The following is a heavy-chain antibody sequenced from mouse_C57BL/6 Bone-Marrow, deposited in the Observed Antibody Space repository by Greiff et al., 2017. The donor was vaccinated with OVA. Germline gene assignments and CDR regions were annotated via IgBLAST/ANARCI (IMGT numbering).Heavy chain of an antibody. CDR1: GFTFSNYW. Sequence: EVKVEESGGGLVQPGGSMKLSCVASGFTFSNYWMNWVRQSPEKGLEWVAQIRLKSDNYATHYAESVKGRFTISRDDSKSSVYLQKNNLRAEDTGIYYCTGLRWLLRPYAMDYWGQGTSVTVSS. CDR2: IRLKSDNYAT. CDR3: TGLRWLLRPYAMDY. D-gene: IGHD2-3*01. J-gene: IGHJ4*01. V-gene: IGHV6-3*01.